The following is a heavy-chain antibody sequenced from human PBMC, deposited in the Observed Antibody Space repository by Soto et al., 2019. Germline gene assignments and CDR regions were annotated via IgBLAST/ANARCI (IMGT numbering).Heavy chain of an antibody. CDR2: ISGSGGST. J-gene: IGHJ4*02. CDR3: AKSYSSGWSLEKYYFDY. V-gene: IGHV3-23*01. Sequence: GGSLRLSCAASGFTFSSYAMSWVRQAPGKGLEWVSAISGSGGSTYYADSVKGRFTISRDNSKNTLYLQMNSLRADDTAVYYCAKSYSSGWSLEKYYFDYWGQGTLVTVSS. D-gene: IGHD6-19*01. CDR1: GFTFSSYA.